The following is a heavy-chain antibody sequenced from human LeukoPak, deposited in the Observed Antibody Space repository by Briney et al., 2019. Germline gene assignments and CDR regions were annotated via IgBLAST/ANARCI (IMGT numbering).Heavy chain of an antibody. CDR1: GGSISSYY. CDR2: IYYSGST. V-gene: IGHV4-59*01. CDR3: ARTVTGGLYYYYMDV. J-gene: IGHJ6*03. D-gene: IGHD7-27*01. Sequence: SETLSLTCTVSGGSISSYYWSWIRQPPGKGLEWIGYIYYSGSTNYNPSLKSRVTTSVDTSKNQFSLKLSSVTAADTAVYYCARTVTGGLYYYYMDVWGKGTTVTVSS.